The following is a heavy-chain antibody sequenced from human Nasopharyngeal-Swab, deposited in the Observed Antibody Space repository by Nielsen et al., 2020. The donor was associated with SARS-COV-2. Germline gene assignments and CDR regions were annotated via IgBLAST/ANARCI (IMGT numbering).Heavy chain of an antibody. Sequence: GGSLRLSCAASGFSFGDYAMHWVRQAPGKGLEWVSGINWNSGSIGYADSVNGRFTISRDNAKNSLYLQMNSLRADDTALYYCAKASSYFYGSGSSFGAFDIWGQGTMVTVSS. J-gene: IGHJ3*02. V-gene: IGHV3-9*01. CDR2: INWNSGSI. CDR1: GFSFGDYA. D-gene: IGHD3-10*01. CDR3: AKASSYFYGSGSSFGAFDI.